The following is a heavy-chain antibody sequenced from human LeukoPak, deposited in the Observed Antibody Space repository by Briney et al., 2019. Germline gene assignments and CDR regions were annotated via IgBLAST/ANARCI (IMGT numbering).Heavy chain of an antibody. CDR2: ISGDGVSP. J-gene: IGHJ4*02. D-gene: IGHD6-13*01. V-gene: IGHV3-23*01. CDR1: GFTFNNYA. CDR3: ARSEGIAAPVDY. Sequence: GGSLRLSCAASGFTFNNYALTWVRQTRGKGLECVSAISGDGVSPYYADSVRGRFTISRDNSKNTLYLQMNSLRVEDTAVYYCARSEGIAAPVDYWGQGTLVTVSS.